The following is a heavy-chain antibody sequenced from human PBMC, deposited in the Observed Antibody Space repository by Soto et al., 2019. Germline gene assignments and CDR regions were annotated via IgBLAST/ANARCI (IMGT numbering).Heavy chain of an antibody. Sequence: GASVKVSCKASGYTFTSYYMHWVRQAPGQGLEWMGLINPSGGSTTYPQKFQGRVTMTRDTSTSTVYMELSSLRSEDTAVYYCARGVVRYCSGGSCPGGYWGQGTLVTVS. J-gene: IGHJ4*02. CDR3: ARGVVRYCSGGSCPGGY. V-gene: IGHV1-46*01. CDR2: INPSGGST. D-gene: IGHD2-15*01. CDR1: GYTFTSYY.